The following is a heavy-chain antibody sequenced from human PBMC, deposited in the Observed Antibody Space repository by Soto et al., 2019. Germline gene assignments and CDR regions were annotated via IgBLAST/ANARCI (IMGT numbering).Heavy chain of an antibody. Sequence: ASVKVSCKASGYTFTSYAMHWVRQAPGQRLEWMGWINAGNGNTKYSQKFQGRVTITRDTSASTAYMELSSLRSEDTAVYYCARGPVVTAALGYWGQGTLVTVSS. CDR3: ARGPVVTAALGY. CDR2: INAGNGNT. J-gene: IGHJ4*02. CDR1: GYTFTSYA. D-gene: IGHD2-21*02. V-gene: IGHV1-3*01.